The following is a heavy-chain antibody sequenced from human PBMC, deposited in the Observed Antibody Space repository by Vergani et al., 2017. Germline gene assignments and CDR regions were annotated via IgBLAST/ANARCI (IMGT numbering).Heavy chain of an antibody. Sequence: QLQLQESGPGLVKPSETLSLTCTVSGGSISSSSYYWGWIRQPPGKGLGWIGSIYYSGSTYYNPSLKSRVTISVDTSKNQFSLKLSAVTAADTAVYYCARVEMAIIAKYYYYYCGMDVWGQGTTVTVSS. CDR3: ARVEMAIIAKYYYYYCGMDV. CDR1: GGSISSSSYY. J-gene: IGHJ6*02. D-gene: IGHD5-24*01. CDR2: IYYSGST. V-gene: IGHV4-39*01.